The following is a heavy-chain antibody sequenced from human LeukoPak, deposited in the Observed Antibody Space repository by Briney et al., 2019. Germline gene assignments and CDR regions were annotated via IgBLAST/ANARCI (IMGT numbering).Heavy chain of an antibody. J-gene: IGHJ4*02. CDR1: DYSISNGYY. D-gene: IGHD1-1*01. CDR2: IYYSGST. CDR3: ARESALGVEREGGYFDY. V-gene: IGHV4-38-2*02. Sequence: SETLSLTCAVSDYSISNGYYWGWIRQSPGKGLEWIGSIYYSGSTYYNPSLKSRVTISIETSKKQFSLKLSSVTGTDTAVYYCARESALGVEREGGYFDYWGQGALVTVSS.